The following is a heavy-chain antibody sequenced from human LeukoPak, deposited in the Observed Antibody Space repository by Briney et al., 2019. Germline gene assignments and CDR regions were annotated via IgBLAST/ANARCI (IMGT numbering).Heavy chain of an antibody. Sequence: SATLSLTCAVYGGSFSGYYWSWIRQPPGKGLEWIGEINHSGSTNYNPSLKSRVTISVDTSKNQFSLKLSSVTAADTAVYYCARGGGVPATAIPRYWGQGTLVTVSS. CDR2: INHSGST. CDR1: GGSFSGYY. J-gene: IGHJ4*02. V-gene: IGHV4-34*01. D-gene: IGHD2-2*01. CDR3: ARGGGVPATAIPRY.